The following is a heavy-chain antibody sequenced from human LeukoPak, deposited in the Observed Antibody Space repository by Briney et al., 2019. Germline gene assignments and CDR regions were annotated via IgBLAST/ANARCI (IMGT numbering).Heavy chain of an antibody. CDR2: IWYDGSNK. CDR1: GFTFSSYG. Sequence: GRSLRLSCAASGFTFSSYGMHWVRQAPGKGLEWVAVIWYDGSNKYYADSVKGRFTISRDNSKNTLYLQMNSLRAEDTAVYYCAKDLEVRGVIKADYWGQGTLVTVSS. J-gene: IGHJ4*02. D-gene: IGHD3-10*01. V-gene: IGHV3-33*06. CDR3: AKDLEVRGVIKADY.